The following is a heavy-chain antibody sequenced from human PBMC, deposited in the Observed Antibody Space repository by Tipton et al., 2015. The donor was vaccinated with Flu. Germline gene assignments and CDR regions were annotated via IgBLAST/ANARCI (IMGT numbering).Heavy chain of an antibody. Sequence: SLRLSCAASGFTFSSYGMHWVRQAPGKGLEWVAVISYDGSNKYYADSVKGRFTISRDNSKNTLYLQMNSLRAEDTAVYYCAKDGSSWYYLDYWGQGTLVTVSS. V-gene: IGHV3-30*18. J-gene: IGHJ4*02. CDR2: ISYDGSNK. CDR3: AKDGSSWYYLDY. CDR1: GFTFSSYG. D-gene: IGHD6-13*01.